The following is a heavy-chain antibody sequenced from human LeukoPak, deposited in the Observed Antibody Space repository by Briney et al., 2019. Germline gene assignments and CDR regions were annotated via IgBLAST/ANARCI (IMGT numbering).Heavy chain of an antibody. D-gene: IGHD3-10*01. V-gene: IGHV1-8*01. Sequence: ASVKVSCKASGYTFTSYDINWVRQATGQGLEWMGWMNPNSGNTGYAQKFQGRVTMTRNTSISTAYMELSSLRSEDTAVYYCARGITMVRGVILGYWGQGTLVTVS. CDR3: ARGITMVRGVILGY. J-gene: IGHJ4*02. CDR2: MNPNSGNT. CDR1: GYTFTSYD.